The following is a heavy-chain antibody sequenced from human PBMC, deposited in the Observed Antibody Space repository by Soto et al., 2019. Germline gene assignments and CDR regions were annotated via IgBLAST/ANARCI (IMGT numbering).Heavy chain of an antibody. CDR3: ARDGSGNATIFWRGYHYYGMDV. V-gene: IGHV1-69*06. D-gene: IGHD3-3*01. CDR2: IIPIFGTA. CDR1: GGTFSSYA. Sequence: QVQLVQSGAEVKKPGSSVKVSCKASGGTFSSYAISWVRQAPGQGLEWMGGIIPIFGTANYAQKFQGRVTITADKSTSTAYMELSSLRSEDTAVYYCARDGSGNATIFWRGYHYYGMDVWGQGTTVTVSS. J-gene: IGHJ6*02.